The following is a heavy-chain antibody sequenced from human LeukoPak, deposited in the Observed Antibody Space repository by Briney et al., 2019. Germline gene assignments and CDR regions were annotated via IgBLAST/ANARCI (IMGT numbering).Heavy chain of an antibody. D-gene: IGHD2-2*02. CDR3: AKGKVVPATIYDY. CDR1: GFTFSSYA. V-gene: IGHV3-23*01. J-gene: IGHJ4*02. CDR2: FSGGDGST. Sequence: PGGSLRLSCAASGFTFSSYAMSWVRQAPGKGLEWVSGFSGGDGSTSYADSVKGRLTISRDNSKNTLYLQMNSLRAEDTAVYYCAKGKVVPATIYDYWGQGTLVTVSS.